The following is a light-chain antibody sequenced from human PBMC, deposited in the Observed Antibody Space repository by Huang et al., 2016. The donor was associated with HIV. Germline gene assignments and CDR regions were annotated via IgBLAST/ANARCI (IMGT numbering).Light chain of an antibody. CDR2: GAS. J-gene: IGKJ1*01. CDR1: HSVSSN. Sequence: EMVMTQSPATLSVSPGERVTLSCRASHSVSSNSAWYQQKHGQALRLLINGASTRATGSPPGFSGGGSGTVFTLTISSLHSEDFAVYYCQQYNNWPPWTFGQGTKVEIK. CDR3: QQYNNWPPWT. V-gene: IGKV3-15*01.